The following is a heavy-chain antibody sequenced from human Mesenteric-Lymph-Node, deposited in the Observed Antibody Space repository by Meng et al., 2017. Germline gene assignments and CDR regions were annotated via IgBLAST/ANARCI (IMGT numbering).Heavy chain of an antibody. Sequence: QVPLPESGPGLVKPSGNLSVTCTVSGDSISSDSWWSWVRRPPGKGLEWIGEVYHRGDSNYNPSLKSRVVISVDRSKNQFSLNLSSVTAADTAVYYCGRDQGRQLINHWGQGTLVTVSS. CDR2: VYHRGDS. V-gene: IGHV4-4*02. CDR1: GDSISSDSW. D-gene: IGHD1-1*01. J-gene: IGHJ4*02. CDR3: GRDQGRQLINH.